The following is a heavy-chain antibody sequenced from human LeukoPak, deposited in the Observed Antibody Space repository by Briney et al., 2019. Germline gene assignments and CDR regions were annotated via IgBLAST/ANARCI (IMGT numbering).Heavy chain of an antibody. Sequence: SETLSLTCTVSGGSISSSSYYWGWIRQPPGKGLEWIGSIYYSGSTYYNPSLKSRVTISVDTSKNQFSLKPSSVTAADTAVYYCARDWSTLRGLGWVDPWGQGTLVTVSS. CDR3: ARDWSTLRGLGWVDP. V-gene: IGHV4-39*02. J-gene: IGHJ5*02. CDR2: IYYSGST. D-gene: IGHD2/OR15-2a*01. CDR1: GGSISSSSYY.